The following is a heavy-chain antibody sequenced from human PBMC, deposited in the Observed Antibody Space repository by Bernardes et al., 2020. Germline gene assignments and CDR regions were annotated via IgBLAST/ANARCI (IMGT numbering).Heavy chain of an antibody. V-gene: IGHV5-51*01. Sequence: GESLKSSCKGSGYIFANYWIGWVRQMPGKGLEWMGIIYPGDSDTRYSPSFQGQVTISADKSFSTAYLQWSSLKASDTAMYYCARRGGRRDGYNSAFDIWGQGTTVTVSS. D-gene: IGHD5-12*01. CDR1: GYIFANYW. J-gene: IGHJ3*02. CDR3: ARRGGRRDGYNSAFDI. CDR2: IYPGDSDT.